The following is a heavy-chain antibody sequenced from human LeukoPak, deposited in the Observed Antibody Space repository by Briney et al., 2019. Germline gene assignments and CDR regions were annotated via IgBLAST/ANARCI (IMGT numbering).Heavy chain of an antibody. J-gene: IGHJ5*02. CDR1: GGSISGYY. CDR3: ARAVTGGSGSPPVFDP. V-gene: IGHV4-4*07. Sequence: NPSETLSLTCTVSGGSISGYYWSWIRQPAGKGLEWIGRIYTSGSTNYNPSLKSRVTMSVDTSKNQFSLKLSSVTAADTAVYYCARAVTGGSGSPPVFDPWGQGTLVTVSS. CDR2: IYTSGST. D-gene: IGHD3-10*01.